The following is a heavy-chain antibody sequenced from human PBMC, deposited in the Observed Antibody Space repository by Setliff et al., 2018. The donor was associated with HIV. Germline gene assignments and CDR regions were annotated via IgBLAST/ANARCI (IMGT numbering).Heavy chain of an antibody. CDR1: GFTFKTDA. Sequence: PGGSLRLSCAASGFTFKTDAMHWVRQAPGKGLEWVSYISSSGSTIYYADSVKGRFTISRDNAKNSLYLQMNSLRAEDTAVYYCASNGFWSGYSTILDYWGQGTLVTVSS. CDR2: ISSSGSTI. V-gene: IGHV3-48*04. J-gene: IGHJ4*02. CDR3: ASNGFWSGYSTILDY. D-gene: IGHD3-3*01.